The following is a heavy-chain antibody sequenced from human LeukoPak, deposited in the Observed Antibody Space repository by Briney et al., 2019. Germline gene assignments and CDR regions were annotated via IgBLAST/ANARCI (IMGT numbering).Heavy chain of an antibody. V-gene: IGHV4-34*01. CDR3: ARLITRCPWCSGGSHAKGSVDY. Sequence: SETLSLTCAVYGGSFSGYYWSWIRQPPGKGLEWIGEINHSGSTNYNPSLKSRVTISVDTSKNQFSLKLSSVTAADTAVYYCARLITRCPWCSGGSHAKGSVDYWGQGTLVTVSS. CDR2: INHSGST. CDR1: GGSFSGYY. D-gene: IGHD2-15*01. J-gene: IGHJ4*02.